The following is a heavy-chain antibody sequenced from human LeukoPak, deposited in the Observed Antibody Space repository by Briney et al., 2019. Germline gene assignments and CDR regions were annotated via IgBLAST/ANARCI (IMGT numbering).Heavy chain of an antibody. V-gene: IGHV4-39*07. D-gene: IGHD3-10*01. CDR1: GGSISSSSYY. J-gene: IGHJ4*02. Sequence: PSETLSLTCTVSGGSISSSSYYWGWIRQPPGKGLEWIGSIYYSGSTYYNPSLKSRVTISVDTSKNQFSLKLSSVTAADTAVYYCARVARNYYGSGSYDSNFDYWGQGTPVTVSS. CDR2: IYYSGST. CDR3: ARVARNYYGSGSYDSNFDY.